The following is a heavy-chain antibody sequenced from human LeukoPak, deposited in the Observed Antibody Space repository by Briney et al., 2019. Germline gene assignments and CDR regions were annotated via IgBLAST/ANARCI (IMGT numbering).Heavy chain of an antibody. Sequence: GGSLRLSCAASGFTFSIYSMNWVRQAPGKGLEWVSSISSSSSYIYYADSVKGRFTISRDNAKNSLYLQMNSLRAEDTAVYYCASANYYDSSGYYRGGYWGQGTLVTVSS. J-gene: IGHJ4*02. D-gene: IGHD3-22*01. V-gene: IGHV3-21*01. CDR3: ASANYYDSSGYYRGGY. CDR2: ISSSSSYI. CDR1: GFTFSIYS.